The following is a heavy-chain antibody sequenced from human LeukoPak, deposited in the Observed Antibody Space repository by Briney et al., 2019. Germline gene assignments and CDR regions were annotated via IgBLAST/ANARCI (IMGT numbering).Heavy chain of an antibody. CDR2: ISSGGSRL. Sequence: GRSLRLSCAASGFTITNSWMHWVRQAPGKWLVWVSRISSGGSRLDYADSVKGRFTISRDIAKNTLYLQMSSLRPEDTAVYYCAREADNGDYPMNSWGQGTLVSVSS. CDR1: GFTITNSW. V-gene: IGHV3-74*01. D-gene: IGHD4-17*01. J-gene: IGHJ4*02. CDR3: AREADNGDYPMNS.